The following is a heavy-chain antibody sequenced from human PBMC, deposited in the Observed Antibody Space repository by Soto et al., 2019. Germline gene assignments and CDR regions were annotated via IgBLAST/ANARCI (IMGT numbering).Heavy chain of an antibody. V-gene: IGHV3-23*01. J-gene: IGHJ4*02. CDR3: AKDPSKWELRRLFDY. CDR2: ISGSGGST. D-gene: IGHD1-26*01. Sequence: GGSLRLSCAASGFTFSRYAMSWVRQAPGKGLEWVSAISGSGGSTYYADSVKGRFTISRDNSKNTLYLQMNSLRAEDTAVYYCAKDPSKWELRRLFDYWGQGTLVTVSS. CDR1: GFTFSRYA.